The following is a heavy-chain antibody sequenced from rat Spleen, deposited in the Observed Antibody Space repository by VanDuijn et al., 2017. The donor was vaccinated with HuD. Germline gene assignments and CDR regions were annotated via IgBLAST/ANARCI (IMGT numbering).Heavy chain of an antibody. V-gene: IGHV5-7*01. CDR1: GFTFSDYY. Sequence: EVQLVESGGGLLQPGRSLKLSCAASGFTFSDYYMAWVRQAPKKGLEWVASISFDGGSTYYRDSVKGRFTISRDNAKSTLYLQMDSLRSEDTATYYCARGYPTFDYWGQGVMVTVSS. D-gene: IGHD3-8*01. CDR2: ISFDGGST. CDR3: ARGYPTFDY. J-gene: IGHJ2*01.